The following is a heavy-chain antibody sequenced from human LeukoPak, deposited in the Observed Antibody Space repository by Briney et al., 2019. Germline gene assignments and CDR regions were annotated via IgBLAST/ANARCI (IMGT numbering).Heavy chain of an antibody. D-gene: IGHD5-18*01. CDR1: GYTFTSYG. CDR2: ISAYNGNT. V-gene: IGHV1-18*01. J-gene: IGHJ5*02. CDR3: ARDMDVDTAMVGWFDP. Sequence: ASVKVSCKASGYTFTSYGISWVRQAPGQGLEWMGWISAYNGNTNYAQKLQGRVTMTTDTSTSTAYMELRSLRSDDTAVYYCARDMDVDTAMVGWFDPWGQGTLVTVSS.